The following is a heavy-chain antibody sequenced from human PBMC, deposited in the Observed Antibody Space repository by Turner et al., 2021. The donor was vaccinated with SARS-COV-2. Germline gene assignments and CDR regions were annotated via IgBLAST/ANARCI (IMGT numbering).Heavy chain of an antibody. CDR1: GITFTDSN. D-gene: IGHD1-26*01. V-gene: IGHV3-30-3*01. CDR3: VTGSYFRELAY. J-gene: IGHJ4*02. Sequence: QVHLVESGGGLVPPGGSLRLSFVVSGITFTDSNFHWVRQAPGKGLEWMAVISYDGSGTYYADPVKGRYTVSRDNSKNMVYFQMDSLRAEDTAVYYCVTGSYFRELAYWGQGTLVTVSS. CDR2: ISYDGSGT.